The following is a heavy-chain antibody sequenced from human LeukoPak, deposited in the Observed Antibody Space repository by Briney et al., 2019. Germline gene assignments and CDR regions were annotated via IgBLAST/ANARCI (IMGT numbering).Heavy chain of an antibody. D-gene: IGHD1-26*01. V-gene: IGHV3-33*06. CDR3: AKGRIVGAYDAFDI. J-gene: IGHJ3*02. CDR2: IWYDGSNK. Sequence: SGGSLRLSCAASGFTFSSYSMHWVRQAPGKGLEWVAVIWYDGSNKYYADSVKGRFTISRDNSKNTLYLQMNSLRAEDTALYYCAKGRIVGAYDAFDIWGQGTMVTVAS. CDR1: GFTFSSYS.